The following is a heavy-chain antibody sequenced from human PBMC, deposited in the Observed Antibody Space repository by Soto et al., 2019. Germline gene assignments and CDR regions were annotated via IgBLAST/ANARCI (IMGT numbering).Heavy chain of an antibody. CDR2: IYYSGST. J-gene: IGHJ6*03. V-gene: IGHV4-59*01. CDR3: ARDTGYSSSWYLGERDYYYYMDV. CDR1: GGSISSYY. D-gene: IGHD6-13*01. Sequence: SETLSLTCTVSGGSISSYYWSWIRQPPGKGLEWIGYIYYSGSTNYNPSLKSRVTISVDTSKNQFSLKLSSVTAADTAVYYCARDTGYSSSWYLGERDYYYYMDVWGKGTTVTGSS.